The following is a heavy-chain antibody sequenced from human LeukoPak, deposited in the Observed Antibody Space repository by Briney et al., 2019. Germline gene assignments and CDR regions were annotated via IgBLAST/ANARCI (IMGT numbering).Heavy chain of an antibody. Sequence: PGGSLRLSCAASGFTFSSYSMHRVRQAPGKGPEFVSVIGGGGVTTFYADSVKDRFTISRDNSKNTLYLEMGSLRAEDMAVYYCAREGGGSGLWYYDLWGRGTLVTVSS. CDR2: IGGGGVTT. D-gene: IGHD1-26*01. CDR3: AREGGGSGLWYYDL. J-gene: IGHJ2*01. V-gene: IGHV3-64*02. CDR1: GFTFSSYS.